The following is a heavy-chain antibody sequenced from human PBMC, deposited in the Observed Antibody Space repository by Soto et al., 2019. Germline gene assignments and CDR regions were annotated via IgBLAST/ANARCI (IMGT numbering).Heavy chain of an antibody. CDR1: GFTFSSYG. Sequence: LRLSCAASGFTFSSYGMHWVRQAPGKGLEWVAVIWYDGSNKYYADSVKGRFTISRDNSKNTLYLQMNSLRAEDAAVYYCARDQRIFFYMDVWGKGTTVTVSS. CDR3: ARDQRIFFYMDV. V-gene: IGHV3-33*01. J-gene: IGHJ6*03. CDR2: IWYDGSNK.